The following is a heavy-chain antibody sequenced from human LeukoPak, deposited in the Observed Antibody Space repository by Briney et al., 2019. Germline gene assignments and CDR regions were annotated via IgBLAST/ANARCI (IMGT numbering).Heavy chain of an antibody. CDR3: ASLPVAGIPLGQD. Sequence: SETLSLTCTVSGGSISSSSYYWGWIRQPPGKGLEWIGGIYYSGSTYYNPSLKSRVTISVDTSKNQFSLKLSSVTAADTAVYYCASLPVAGIPLGQDWGQGTLVTVSS. CDR2: IYYSGST. D-gene: IGHD6-19*01. J-gene: IGHJ4*02. V-gene: IGHV4-39*01. CDR1: GGSISSSSYY.